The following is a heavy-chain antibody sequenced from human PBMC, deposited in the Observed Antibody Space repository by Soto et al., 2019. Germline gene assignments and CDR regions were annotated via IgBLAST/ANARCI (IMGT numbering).Heavy chain of an antibody. J-gene: IGHJ4*02. V-gene: IGHV3-23*01. D-gene: IGHD1-26*01. Sequence: GGSLRLSCAASGFTFSSYAMSWVRQAPGKGLEWVSAISGSGGSTYYADSVKGRFTISRDNSKNTLYLQMNSLRAEDTAVYYCASDTVGAGTPPTPYYFDYWGQGTLVTVSS. CDR1: GFTFSSYA. CDR2: ISGSGGST. CDR3: ASDTVGAGTPPTPYYFDY.